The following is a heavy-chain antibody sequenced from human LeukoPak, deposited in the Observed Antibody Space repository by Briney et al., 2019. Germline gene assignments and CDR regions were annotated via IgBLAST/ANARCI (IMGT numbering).Heavy chain of an antibody. V-gene: IGHV3-23*01. CDR2: ISGSGGST. D-gene: IGHD6-19*01. J-gene: IGHJ4*02. CDR1: GFTFSSYA. CDR3: AKVIFRIAVAGPALDY. Sequence: GGSLRLSCAASGFTFSSYAMSWVRQAPGKGLEWVSAISGSGGSTYYADSVKGRFTISRDNSKNTLYLQMNSLRAEDTAVYYCAKVIFRIAVAGPALDYWGQGTLVTVSS.